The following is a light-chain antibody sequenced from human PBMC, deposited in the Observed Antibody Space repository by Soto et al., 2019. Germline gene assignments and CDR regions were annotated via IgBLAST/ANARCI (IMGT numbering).Light chain of an antibody. V-gene: IGLV1-44*01. J-gene: IGLJ2*01. CDR1: NSNIGSYT. CDR3: ATWDGSRPV. Sequence: QSVLTQPPSASGTPGQRVTISCSGGNSNIGSYTVSWYQLLPGTAPKLLIHNNIQRPSGVPDRFSGSKSGTSASLAIRGLQSEDEADYYCATWDGSRPVFGGGTKLTVI. CDR2: NNI.